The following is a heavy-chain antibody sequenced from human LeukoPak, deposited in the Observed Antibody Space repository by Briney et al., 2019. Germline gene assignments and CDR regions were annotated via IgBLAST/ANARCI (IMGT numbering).Heavy chain of an antibody. CDR3: ARGREWEPKVFDY. J-gene: IGHJ4*02. D-gene: IGHD1-26*01. Sequence: PSETRSLTCTVSGASTSGYYGSWIRQPPGKGLEWIGYIYYSGSTNYNPSLKSRVTISVDTSKNQFSLKLSSVTAADTAVYYCARGREWEPKVFDYWGQGTLVTVSS. CDR2: IYYSGST. V-gene: IGHV4-59*01. CDR1: GASTSGYY.